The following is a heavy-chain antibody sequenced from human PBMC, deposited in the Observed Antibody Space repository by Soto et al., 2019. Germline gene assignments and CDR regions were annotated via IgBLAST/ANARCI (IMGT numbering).Heavy chain of an antibody. V-gene: IGHV4-61*08. D-gene: IGHD6-13*01. J-gene: IGHJ6*02. CDR2: IYYRGNT. CDR1: GGSISSDDYY. CDR3: ARYSSNWFQTEGMDV. Sequence: PSETLSLTCTVSGGSISSDDYYWNWIRQRPGKGLEWIGNIYYRGNTNYNPSLKSRVTMSVDTSKKQFSLKLTSVTAADTAVYYCARYSSNWFQTEGMDVWGQGTTVTVSS.